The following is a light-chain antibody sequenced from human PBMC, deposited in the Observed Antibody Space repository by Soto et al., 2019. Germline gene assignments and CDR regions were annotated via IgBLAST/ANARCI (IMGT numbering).Light chain of an antibody. CDR1: QGIRND. Sequence: AIQLTQFPSSLSASVGDRVTITCRASQGIRNDLGWYQQKSGRAPKLLIFGASTLQSGVPSRFSGSGSGTKFTLTIASLQPDDFATYYCQQYETFSGTFGPGTKVDI. J-gene: IGKJ1*01. CDR3: QQYETFSGT. V-gene: IGKV1-6*01. CDR2: GAS.